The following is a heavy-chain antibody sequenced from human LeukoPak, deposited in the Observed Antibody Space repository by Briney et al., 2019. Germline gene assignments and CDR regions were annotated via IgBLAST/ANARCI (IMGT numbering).Heavy chain of an antibody. Sequence: SVKLSCKASGGTFSSYAISWVRQAPGQGLEWMGGSILIFGTANYAQKFQGRVTITADESTSTAYMELSSLRSEDTAVYYCARELESEISWLQLRWFDPWGQGTLVTVSS. V-gene: IGHV1-69*13. CDR2: SILIFGTA. J-gene: IGHJ5*02. D-gene: IGHD5-24*01. CDR1: GGTFSSYA. CDR3: ARELESEISWLQLRWFDP.